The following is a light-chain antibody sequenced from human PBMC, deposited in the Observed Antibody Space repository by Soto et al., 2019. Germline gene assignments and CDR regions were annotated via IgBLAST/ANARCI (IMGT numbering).Light chain of an antibody. CDR2: AAS. CDR1: QSINSY. Sequence: DIQMTQSPSSLSASVGDRVTITCRARQSINSYLNWYQQKPGRAPKLLIYAASSLQSGVPSRFSGSGSGTDFTRTISSLQPEDFATYYCQQSYSTLLTFGGGTKVEIK. J-gene: IGKJ4*01. CDR3: QQSYSTLLT. V-gene: IGKV1-39*01.